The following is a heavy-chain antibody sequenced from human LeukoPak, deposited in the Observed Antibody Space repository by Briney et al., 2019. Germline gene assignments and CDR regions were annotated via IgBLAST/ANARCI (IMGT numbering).Heavy chain of an antibody. V-gene: IGHV3-53*01. CDR3: ARSYDY. CDR1: GFTVSRNY. CDR2: IYSGGST. Sequence: GGPLRLSCEASGFTVSRNYMSWSPRAPGKGLEWVSVIYSGGSTYYADSVKGRFTISRDNSKNTLYLQMNSLRAEDTAVYYCARSYDYWGQGTLVTVSS. J-gene: IGHJ4*02.